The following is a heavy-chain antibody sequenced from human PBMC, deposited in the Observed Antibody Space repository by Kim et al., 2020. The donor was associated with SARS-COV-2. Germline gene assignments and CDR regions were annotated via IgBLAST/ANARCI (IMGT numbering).Heavy chain of an antibody. Sequence: YYADSVKGRFTISRDNAKNSLYLQMNSLRAEDTAVYYCARLLFMSPPFDPWGQGTLVTVSS. V-gene: IGHV3-11*01. J-gene: IGHJ5*02. D-gene: IGHD2-21*01. CDR3: ARLLFMSPPFDP.